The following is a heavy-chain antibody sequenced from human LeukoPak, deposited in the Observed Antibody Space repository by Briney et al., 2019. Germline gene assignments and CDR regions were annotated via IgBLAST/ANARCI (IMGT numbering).Heavy chain of an antibody. J-gene: IGHJ4*02. Sequence: ASVKVSCKPSGYNFNGYYMHWVRQAPGQGLGWMGWMNPNSGGTKYAQKFQGRVTMTRDTSISTAYMELSRLRSDDTAVYYCARDGVPTEFDYWGQGTLVTVSS. V-gene: IGHV1-2*02. D-gene: IGHD3-16*01. CDR2: MNPNSGGT. CDR1: GYNFNGYY. CDR3: ARDGVPTEFDY.